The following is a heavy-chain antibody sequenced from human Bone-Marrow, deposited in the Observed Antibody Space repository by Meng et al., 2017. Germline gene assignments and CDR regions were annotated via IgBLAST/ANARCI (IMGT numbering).Heavy chain of an antibody. V-gene: IGHV4-30-2*01. J-gene: IGHJ5*02. CDR1: GGSISSGGYS. CDR3: ARARTTNQSKYRNAYNWFDP. D-gene: IGHD2/OR15-2a*01. CDR2: IYHSGST. Sequence: QLQLQESGSGLVKPSQTLSLTCAGSGGSISSGGYSGSWIRQPPGKGLEWIGYIYHSGSTHYNPSLKSRVIMSVDTSKNQFSLKLYSVTAADTAVYYCARARTTNQSKYRNAYNWFDPWGQGTLVTVSS.